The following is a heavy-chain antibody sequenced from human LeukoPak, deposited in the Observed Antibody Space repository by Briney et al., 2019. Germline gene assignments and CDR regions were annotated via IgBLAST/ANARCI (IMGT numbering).Heavy chain of an antibody. CDR1: GGTFSSYA. V-gene: IGHV1-69*13. CDR2: IIPIFGTA. Sequence: SVTVSCKASGGTFSSYAISWVRQAPGQGLEWMGGIIPIFGTANYAQKFQGRVTITADESTSTAYMELSSLRSEDTAVYYCARDLGMGLRYFDYWGQGTLVTVSP. J-gene: IGHJ4*02. D-gene: IGHD1-26*01. CDR3: ARDLGMGLRYFDY.